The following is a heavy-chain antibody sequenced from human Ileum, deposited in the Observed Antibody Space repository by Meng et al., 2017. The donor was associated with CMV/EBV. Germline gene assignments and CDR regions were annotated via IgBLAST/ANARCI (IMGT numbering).Heavy chain of an antibody. CDR3: ARGVRGDYVLSWLDP. CDR1: GGSFSGYY. Sequence: YGGSFSGYYWSWIRQPPGKGLEWIGEISHSGSTNYNPSLKSRVSMSLDTSANQFALTLNSVTAADTAIYYCARGVRGDYVLSWLDPWGLGTLVTVSS. J-gene: IGHJ5*02. V-gene: IGHV4-34*01. D-gene: IGHD3-10*02. CDR2: ISHSGST.